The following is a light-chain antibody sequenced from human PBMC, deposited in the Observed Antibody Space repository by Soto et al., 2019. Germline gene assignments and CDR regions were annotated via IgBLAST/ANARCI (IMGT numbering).Light chain of an antibody. V-gene: IGKV3-20*01. CDR2: GAS. Sequence: EIVLTQSPGTLSLSPGERATLSCRASQSVSSSYLAWYQQKPGQAPRLLISGASSRATGIPDRFSGSGSGTDFTLTISRLEPEDFAVYSCQQYGSSPETFGQGTKVEIK. J-gene: IGKJ1*01. CDR3: QQYGSSPET. CDR1: QSVSSSY.